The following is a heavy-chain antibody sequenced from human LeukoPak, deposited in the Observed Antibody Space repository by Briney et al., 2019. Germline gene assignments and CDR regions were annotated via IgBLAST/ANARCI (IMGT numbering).Heavy chain of an antibody. Sequence: SEPLSLTCTLSGGSLSSSSYYWGWIRQPPGKGLEWLGRIYHSGSTCYNPYLKSRVTISVDTSKNQFSLKLSSVTAADTAVYYCASPDYWGQGTLVTVSS. J-gene: IGHJ4*02. CDR2: IYHSGST. CDR3: ASPDY. V-gene: IGHV4-39*07. CDR1: GGSLSSSSYY.